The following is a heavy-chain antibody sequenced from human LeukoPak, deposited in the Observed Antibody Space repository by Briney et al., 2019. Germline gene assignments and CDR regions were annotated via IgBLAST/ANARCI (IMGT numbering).Heavy chain of an antibody. D-gene: IGHD3-22*01. V-gene: IGHV1-2*02. Sequence: GASVEVSCKASRYTFTGYYMHWVRQAPGQGLEWMGWINPNSGGTNYAQKFQGRVTMTRDTSISTAYMELSRLRSDDTAVYYCAAVPYYYDSSGLDYWGQGTLVTVSS. CDR1: RYTFTGYY. CDR3: AAVPYYYDSSGLDY. J-gene: IGHJ4*02. CDR2: INPNSGGT.